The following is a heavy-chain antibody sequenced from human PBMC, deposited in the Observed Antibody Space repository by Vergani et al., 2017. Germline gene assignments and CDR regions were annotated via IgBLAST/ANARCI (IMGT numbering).Heavy chain of an antibody. CDR2: ISYDGSNK. J-gene: IGHJ4*02. CDR3: ARETRDTPSSLDY. Sequence: QVQLVESGGGVVQPGRSLRLSCAASGFTFSSYAMHWVRQASGKGLEWVAVISYDGSNKYYADSEKGRFTISRDNSKNTLYLQMNSLRAEDTAVYYCARETRDTPSSLDYWGQGTLVTVSS. D-gene: IGHD5-24*01. V-gene: IGHV3-30-3*01. CDR1: GFTFSSYA.